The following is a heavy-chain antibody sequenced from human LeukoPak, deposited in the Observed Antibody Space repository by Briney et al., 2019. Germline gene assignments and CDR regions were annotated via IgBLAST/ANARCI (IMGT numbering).Heavy chain of an antibody. CDR3: ARLPDVSGWPFDY. CDR2: IRYSGRT. Sequence: PSETLSLTCSTSDDSISRDFWTWIRQPPGKGLEWIGYIRYSGRTEYNPSLKGRVTISIESPKNQFSLRLTSVTAADTAIYYCARLPDVSGWPFDYWGPGILVTVSS. J-gene: IGHJ4*02. V-gene: IGHV4-59*01. D-gene: IGHD6-19*01. CDR1: DDSISRDF.